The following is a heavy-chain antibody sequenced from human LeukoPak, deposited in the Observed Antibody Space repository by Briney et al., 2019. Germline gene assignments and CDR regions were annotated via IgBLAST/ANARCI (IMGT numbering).Heavy chain of an antibody. Sequence: GGSLRLSCTASGFTFGDYAMSWVRQAPGKGLEWVANIKQDGSEKYYVDSVKGRFTISRDNAKNSLYLQMNSLRAEDTAVYYCAKDNDIVVVPAALEVDYWGQGTLVTVSS. CDR2: IKQDGSEK. V-gene: IGHV3-7*03. CDR3: AKDNDIVVVPAALEVDY. J-gene: IGHJ4*02. D-gene: IGHD2-2*01. CDR1: GFTFGDYA.